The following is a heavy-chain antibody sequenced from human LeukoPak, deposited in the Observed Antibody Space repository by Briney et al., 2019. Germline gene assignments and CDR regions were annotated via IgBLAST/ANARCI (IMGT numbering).Heavy chain of an antibody. Sequence: HPGGSLRLSWAAAGFTFSNYAIHWVRQAPGKGLGWVAVISYDGGNKYYADSVKGRFTISRDNSKNTVYLQMNSLRPEETAVYYCAKDRVATIKGVYYFDYWGQGTLVTVSS. V-gene: IGHV3-30*18. CDR3: AKDRVATIKGVYYFDY. CDR2: ISYDGGNK. J-gene: IGHJ4*02. CDR1: GFTFSNYA. D-gene: IGHD5-12*01.